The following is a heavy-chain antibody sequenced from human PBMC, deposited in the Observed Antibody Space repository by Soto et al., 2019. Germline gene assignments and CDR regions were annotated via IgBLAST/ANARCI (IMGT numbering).Heavy chain of an antibody. D-gene: IGHD6-13*01. V-gene: IGHV3-72*01. CDR1: GLTFSDHY. CDR2: TRNKANSYTT. CDR3: ARVRAYSSSWYGGWTATDPYYYYGMDV. J-gene: IGHJ6*02. Sequence: AGSLTLSCAASGLTFSDHYMDWVRQAPGKGLEWVGRTRNKANSYTTEYAASVKGRFTISRDDSKNSLYLQMNSLKTEDTAVYYCARVRAYSSSWYGGWTATDPYYYYGMDVWGQGTTVTVSS.